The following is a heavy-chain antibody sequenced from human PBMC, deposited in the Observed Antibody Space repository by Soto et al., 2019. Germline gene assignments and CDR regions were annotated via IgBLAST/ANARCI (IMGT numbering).Heavy chain of an antibody. D-gene: IGHD1-26*01. CDR1: GGSISSYY. V-gene: IGHV4-59*01. CDR2: VYYSGNT. J-gene: IGHJ4*02. CDR3: ATESGSYEPVDC. Sequence: PSETLSLTCSVSGGSISSYYWSWIRQPPGKGLEWIGYVYYSGNTNYNPSLKSRVTMSVDTSKNQFSLKLSSVTAADTAVYYCATESGSYEPVDCWGQGPLVAFSP.